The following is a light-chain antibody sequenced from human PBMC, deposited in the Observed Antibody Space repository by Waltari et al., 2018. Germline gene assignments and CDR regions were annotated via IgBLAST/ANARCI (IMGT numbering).Light chain of an antibody. J-gene: IGKJ1*01. CDR3: QQYNSYS. CDR1: QSISSW. Sequence: DIQMTQSPSTLSASVGDRVTITCRASQSISSWLAWYQQKPGKAPKLLIYKASSLESGVPSRFSGSGFGTEFTLTISSLQPDDFATYYCQQYNSYSFGQGTKVGIK. CDR2: KAS. V-gene: IGKV1-5*03.